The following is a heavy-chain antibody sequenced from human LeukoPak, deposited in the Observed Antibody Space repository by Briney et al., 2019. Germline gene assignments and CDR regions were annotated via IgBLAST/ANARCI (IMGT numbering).Heavy chain of an antibody. J-gene: IGHJ4*02. Sequence: KPSETLSLTCNVSGGSLSSHYWSWVRQSPEKGLEWIGQIYHTGSTHYNPSLRSRFAISVDTSKNKFFLNVKSVTAADTAVYYCAREGRWGMKYYFDFWGQGTLVIVSS. V-gene: IGHV4-59*11. CDR3: AREGRWGMKYYFDF. CDR1: GGSLSSHY. D-gene: IGHD4-23*01. CDR2: IYHTGST.